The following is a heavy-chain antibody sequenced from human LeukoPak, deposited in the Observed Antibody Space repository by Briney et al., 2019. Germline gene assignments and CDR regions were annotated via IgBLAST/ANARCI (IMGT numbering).Heavy chain of an antibody. D-gene: IGHD2-2*02. J-gene: IGHJ4*02. V-gene: IGHV3-23*01. Sequence: GGSLRLSCAASGFTFTSYAMSWVRQALGKRLEWVSTISGSGGSTYYADSVKGRFTISRDNSRNTLYLQMNSLRAEDTAVYYCATKPPHCSTTTCYINYWGQGTLVTVPS. CDR1: GFTFTSYA. CDR2: ISGSGGST. CDR3: ATKPPHCSTTTCYINY.